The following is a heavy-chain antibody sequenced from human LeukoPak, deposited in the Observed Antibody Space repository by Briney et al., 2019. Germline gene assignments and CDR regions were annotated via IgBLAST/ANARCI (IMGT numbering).Heavy chain of an antibody. CDR3: ARVTSSSWCLH. V-gene: IGHV4-38-2*02. CDR2: IYHSGST. Sequence: PSEALSLTCTVSGYSISSGYYWGWIRQPPGKGLEWIGSIYHSGSTYYNPSLKSRVTISVDTSKNQFSLKLSSVTAADTAVYYCARVTSSSWCLHWGQGTLVTVSS. CDR1: GYSISSGYY. J-gene: IGHJ1*01. D-gene: IGHD6-13*01.